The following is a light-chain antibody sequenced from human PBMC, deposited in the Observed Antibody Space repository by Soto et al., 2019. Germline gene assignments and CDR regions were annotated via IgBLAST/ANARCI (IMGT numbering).Light chain of an antibody. Sequence: EIVLTHSPGTLSLSPGEIATLSCRASQSVTSNYLAWYQHKPGQAPRLLIYDASSRATGIPDRFSGSGSGTDFTLTISDVEPEDFAVFYCHQYADSPETFGQGTKVDIK. CDR3: HQYADSPET. CDR2: DAS. CDR1: QSVTSNY. J-gene: IGKJ1*01. V-gene: IGKV3-20*01.